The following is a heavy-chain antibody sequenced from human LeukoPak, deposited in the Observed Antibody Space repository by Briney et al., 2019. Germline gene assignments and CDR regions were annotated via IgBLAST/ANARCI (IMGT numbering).Heavy chain of an antibody. CDR1: GFTFSSFE. Sequence: GGSLRLSCAASGFTFSSFEMNWVRQAPGKGLEGVSYISSTGTTTYYADSVRGRFTISRDNAKNSLYLQMNSLTAEDTAVYYCARAGPWGQGTLVTVSS. CDR2: ISSTGTTT. CDR3: ARAGP. V-gene: IGHV3-48*03. J-gene: IGHJ5*02.